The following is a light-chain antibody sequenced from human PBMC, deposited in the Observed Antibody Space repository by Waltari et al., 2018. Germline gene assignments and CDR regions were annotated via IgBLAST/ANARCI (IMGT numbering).Light chain of an antibody. CDR2: YDS. Sequence: SYVLTQAPSVSVAPGETARITSGGNNIADKKVQWYQQKPGQAPVLVIFYDSDRPSGIPERFSGSNSGNTATLTISRAEAGDEADYYCQVWDTSIDLSVFGTGTKVTVL. CDR1: NIADKK. CDR3: QVWDTSIDLSV. V-gene: IGLV3-21*04. J-gene: IGLJ1*01.